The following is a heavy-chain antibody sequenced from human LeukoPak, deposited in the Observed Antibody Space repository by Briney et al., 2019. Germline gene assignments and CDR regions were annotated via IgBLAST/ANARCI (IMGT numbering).Heavy chain of an antibody. CDR2: ISWNSGSI. CDR1: GFTFDDYA. V-gene: IGHV3-9*01. Sequence: GRSLRLSCAAPGFTFDDYAMHWVRQTPGKGLEWVSGISWNSGSIVYADSVKGRFTISRDNAKSSLYLQMNSLIAEDTALYYCTKGTWGNPFDYWGQGTLVTVSS. J-gene: IGHJ4*02. CDR3: TKGTWGNPFDY. D-gene: IGHD7-27*01.